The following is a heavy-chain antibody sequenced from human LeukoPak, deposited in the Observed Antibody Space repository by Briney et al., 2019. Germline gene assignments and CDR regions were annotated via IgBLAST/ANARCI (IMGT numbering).Heavy chain of an antibody. CDR3: ARVGPHDYDNVWGNSNDY. D-gene: IGHD3-16*01. J-gene: IGHJ4*02. Sequence: GASVKVSCKASGYTFTSYDINWVRQAPGQGLEWMGWISTYNDNRNYAQKVQGRVTMTTDTSTSTAYMELKSLRADDTAVYYCARVGPHDYDNVWGNSNDYWGQGTLVTVSS. CDR1: GYTFTSYD. V-gene: IGHV1-18*01. CDR2: ISTYNDNR.